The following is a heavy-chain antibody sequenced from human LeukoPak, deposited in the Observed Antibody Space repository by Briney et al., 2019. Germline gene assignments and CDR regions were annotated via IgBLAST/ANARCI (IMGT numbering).Heavy chain of an antibody. CDR3: ASYYYGSGSPYYYYYYYGMDV. D-gene: IGHD3-10*01. CDR2: INHSGST. Sequence: PSETLSLTCAVYGGSFSGYYWSWIRQPPGKGLEWIGEINHSGSTNYNSSLKSRVTISVDTSKNQFSLKLSSVTAADTAVYYCASYYYGSGSPYYYYYYYGMDVWGQGTTVTVSS. V-gene: IGHV4-34*01. CDR1: GGSFSGYY. J-gene: IGHJ6*02.